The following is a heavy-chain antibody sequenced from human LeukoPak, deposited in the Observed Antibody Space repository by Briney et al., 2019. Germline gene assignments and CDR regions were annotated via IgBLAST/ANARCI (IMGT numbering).Heavy chain of an antibody. CDR1: GYTLTELS. D-gene: IGHD6-19*01. CDR2: FDPEDGVT. Sequence: ASVKVSCKVSGYTLTELSMHWVRQAPGKGLEWMGGFDPEDGVTIYAQKFQGRVTMTEDTSTDTAYMELSSLRSEDTAVYYCATDSSGWSRPTRYFDYWGQGTLVTVSS. V-gene: IGHV1-24*01. CDR3: ATDSSGWSRPTRYFDY. J-gene: IGHJ4*02.